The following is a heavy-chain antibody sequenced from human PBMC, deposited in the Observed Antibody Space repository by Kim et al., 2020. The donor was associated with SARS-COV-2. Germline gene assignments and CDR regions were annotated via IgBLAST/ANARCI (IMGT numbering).Heavy chain of an antibody. Sequence: GGSLRLSCGVSGFVFRRHWMYWVRQAPGKGLVWVSRINYDGSTRNYADSVMGRFTISRDNGKDALYLQMDSLRAEDTGVYYCVRRLEVPGGNAMDVWGQGTTVTVSS. V-gene: IGHV3-74*01. CDR1: GFVFRRHW. D-gene: IGHD3-16*01. CDR2: INYDGSTR. CDR3: VRRLEVPGGNAMDV. J-gene: IGHJ6*02.